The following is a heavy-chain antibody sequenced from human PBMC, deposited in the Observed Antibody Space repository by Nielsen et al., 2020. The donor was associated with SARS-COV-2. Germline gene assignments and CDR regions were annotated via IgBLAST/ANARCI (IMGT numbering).Heavy chain of an antibody. CDR2: IYSGGST. V-gene: IGHV3-53*01. J-gene: IGHJ4*02. CDR3: AKDGGSYSALDY. Sequence: GESLKISCAASGFTVSSNYMSWVRQAPGKGLEWVSVIYSGGSTYYADSVKGRFTISRDNSKNTLYLQMNSLRAEDTAVYYCAKDGGSYSALDYWGQGTLVTVSS. D-gene: IGHD1-26*01. CDR1: GFTVSSNY.